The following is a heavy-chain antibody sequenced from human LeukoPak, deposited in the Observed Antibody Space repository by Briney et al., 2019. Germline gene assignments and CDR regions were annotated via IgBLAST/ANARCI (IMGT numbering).Heavy chain of an antibody. D-gene: IGHD1-26*01. V-gene: IGHV1-3*01. CDR3: ARSGWELRFDY. CDR1: GYTFTSYA. CDR2: INAGDGNT. J-gene: IGHJ4*02. Sequence: ASVKVSCKASGYTFTSYAMHWVRQAPGQRLEWMGWINAGDGNTKYSQKFQGRVTITRDTSASTAYMELSSLRSEDTAVYYCARSGWELRFDYWGQGTLVTVSS.